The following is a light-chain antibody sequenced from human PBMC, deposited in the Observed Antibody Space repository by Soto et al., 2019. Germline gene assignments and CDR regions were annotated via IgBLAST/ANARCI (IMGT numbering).Light chain of an antibody. V-gene: IGKV3-20*01. CDR3: QQYGSSRT. Sequence: IVLTHSPGTPSLSPGERANLSCRASQSVSSSSLAWYQQKPGQAPRLLIYGASSRATGIPDRFSGSGSGTDFTLTISRLEPEDFAVYYCQQYGSSRTFGQGTKVDIK. CDR2: GAS. CDR1: QSVSSSS. J-gene: IGKJ1*01.